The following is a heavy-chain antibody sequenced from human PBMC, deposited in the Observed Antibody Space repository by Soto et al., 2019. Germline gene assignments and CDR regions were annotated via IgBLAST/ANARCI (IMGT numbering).Heavy chain of an antibody. V-gene: IGHV3-66*01. CDR2: IYSGGST. J-gene: IGHJ6*02. Sequence: GGSLRLSCAASGFTVSSNYMSWVRQAPGKGLEWVSVIYSGGSTYYADSVKGRFTISRDNSKNTLYLQMNSLRAEDTAVYYCARDRGDDFWSGFGYYYYGMDVWGQGTTVTVSS. CDR1: GFTVSSNY. CDR3: ARDRGDDFWSGFGYYYYGMDV. D-gene: IGHD3-3*01.